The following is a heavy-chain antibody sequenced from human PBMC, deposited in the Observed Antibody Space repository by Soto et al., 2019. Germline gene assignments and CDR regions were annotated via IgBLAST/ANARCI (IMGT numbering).Heavy chain of an antibody. J-gene: IGHJ6*02. V-gene: IGHV4-31*03. CDR2: IYYSGST. Sequence: SETLSLTCTVSGGSISSGGYYWSWIRQHPGKGLEWIGYIYYSGSTYYNPSLKSRVTISVDTSKNQFSLKLSSVTAADTAVYYCARADCSGGSCHYGMDVWGQGTTVTVSS. D-gene: IGHD2-15*01. CDR3: ARADCSGGSCHYGMDV. CDR1: GGSISSGGYY.